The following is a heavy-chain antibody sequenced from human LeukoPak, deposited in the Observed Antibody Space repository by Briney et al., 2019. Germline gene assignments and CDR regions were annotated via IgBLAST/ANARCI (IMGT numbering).Heavy chain of an antibody. Sequence: PGGSLRLSCAASGFIFSSYTIIWVRQAPGKGLEWVSAIGGGVSGTYYADSVKARFTISRDNTNNTLFLQMNSLRAEDTAVYYCAKNPLYDSSGYFFPTFDSWGQGTLVAVSS. D-gene: IGHD3-22*01. CDR1: GFIFSSYT. V-gene: IGHV3-23*01. CDR2: IGGGVSGT. J-gene: IGHJ5*01. CDR3: AKNPLYDSSGYFFPTFDS.